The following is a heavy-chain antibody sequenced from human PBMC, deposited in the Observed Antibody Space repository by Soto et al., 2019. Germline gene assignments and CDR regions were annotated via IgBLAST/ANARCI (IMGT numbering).Heavy chain of an antibody. Sequence: QVQLVESGGGVVQPGRSLRLSCAASGFTFSSYGMHWVRQPPGKGLEWVAVISYDGSNKYYADSVKGRFTISRDNSKNTLYLQMDSLRAEDTAVYYCAKEHRIAAAGYYYYGMDVWGQGTTVTVSS. J-gene: IGHJ6*02. CDR3: AKEHRIAAAGYYYYGMDV. CDR2: ISYDGSNK. D-gene: IGHD6-13*01. V-gene: IGHV3-30*18. CDR1: GFTFSSYG.